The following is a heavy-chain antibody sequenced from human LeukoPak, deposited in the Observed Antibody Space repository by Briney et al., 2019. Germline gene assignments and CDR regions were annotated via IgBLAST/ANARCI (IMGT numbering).Heavy chain of an antibody. J-gene: IGHJ5*02. CDR3: ARGARVIWFRELLYAFDP. CDR1: GGTFSSYA. D-gene: IGHD3-10*01. CDR2: MNPNSGNT. V-gene: IGHV1-8*02. Sequence: GASVKVSCKASGGTFSSYAINWVRQATGQGLEWMGWMNPNSGNTGYAQKFQGRVTMTRNTSISTAYMELSSLRSEDTAVYYCARGARVIWFRELLYAFDPWGQGTLVTVSS.